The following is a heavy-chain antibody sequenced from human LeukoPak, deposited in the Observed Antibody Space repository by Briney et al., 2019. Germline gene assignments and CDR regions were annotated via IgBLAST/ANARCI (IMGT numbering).Heavy chain of an antibody. CDR3: ARLVVSTWYHEVLLGRDY. CDR1: GGSLSGYS. D-gene: IGHD6-13*01. J-gene: IGHJ4*02. CDR2: INDSGRT. V-gene: IGHV4-34*01. Sequence: SETLSLTCGVYGGSLSGYSWSWIRQPPGKGLEWIGEINDSGRTNYNPPLKSRITISVDTSKNQLSLKVNSVTAADTAVYYCARLVVSTWYHEVLLGRDYWGQGTLVTVSS.